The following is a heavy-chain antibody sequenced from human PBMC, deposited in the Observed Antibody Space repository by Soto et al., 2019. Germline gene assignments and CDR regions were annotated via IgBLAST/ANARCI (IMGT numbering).Heavy chain of an antibody. V-gene: IGHV4-30-4*01. Sequence: SETLSLTCTVSGGSISSGNYYWSWIRQPPGKGLEWIGYIYYSGGTYYNPSLKSRVTISVDTSKNQFSLKLSSVTAADTAVYYCARENRGTVTSFDYWGQGTLVTVSS. CDR3: ARENRGTVTSFDY. CDR1: GGSISSGNYY. J-gene: IGHJ4*02. D-gene: IGHD4-17*01. CDR2: IYYSGGT.